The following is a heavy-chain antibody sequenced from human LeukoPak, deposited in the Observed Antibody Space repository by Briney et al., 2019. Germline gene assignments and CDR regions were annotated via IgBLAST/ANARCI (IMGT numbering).Heavy chain of an antibody. J-gene: IGHJ5*02. CDR3: ARDQLYYYDSSGYYYNWFDP. CDR2: INPSGGST. CDR1: GYTFTSYY. Sequence: ASVKVSCKASGYTFTSYYMHWVRQAPGQGLEWMGIINPSGGSTSYAQKFQGRVTMTRDTSTSTVYMELSSLRSEDTAVYYCARDQLYYYDSSGYYYNWFDPWGQGTLVTVSS. V-gene: IGHV1-46*01. D-gene: IGHD3-22*01.